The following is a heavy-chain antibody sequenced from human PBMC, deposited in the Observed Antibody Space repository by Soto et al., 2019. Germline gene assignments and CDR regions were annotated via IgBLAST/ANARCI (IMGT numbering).Heavy chain of an antibody. CDR3: ARVRGEVDNWFDP. CDR2: IHYTGSA. Sequence: QLQLQESGPGLVKPSETLSLTCAVSGGSLSAPTYYWGWVRQPPGKGLEWIGNIHYTGSAFYNPSLKSRVTISVDSAKNQFSLRLTAVTAAEAAVYYCARVRGEVDNWFDPWGRGTLVIVSS. CDR1: GGSLSAPTYY. D-gene: IGHD3-10*01. J-gene: IGHJ5*02. V-gene: IGHV4-39*01.